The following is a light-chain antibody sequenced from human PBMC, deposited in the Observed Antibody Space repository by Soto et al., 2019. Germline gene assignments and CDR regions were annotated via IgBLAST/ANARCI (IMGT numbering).Light chain of an antibody. J-gene: IGKJ4*01. CDR1: QSVGTY. CDR3: QQRSDWPST. CDR2: DSS. V-gene: IGKV3-11*01. Sequence: EIVLTQSPATLSLSPGERATLSCRASQSVGTYFAWYQQKPGQAPRLLIYDSSNRATGIPARFSGSGSGTDFTLTISSQEPEDFAVYYCQQRSDWPSTFGGGTKVEIK.